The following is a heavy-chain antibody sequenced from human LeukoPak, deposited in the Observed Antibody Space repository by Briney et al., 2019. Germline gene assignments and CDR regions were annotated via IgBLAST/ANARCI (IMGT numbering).Heavy chain of an antibody. Sequence: GGSLRLSCTVSGFTVSSNSMSWVRQAPGKGLEWVSVIYSGGSTYYADSVKGRFTISRDNSKNTLYLQMNSLRAEDTAVYYCARAKGWLLLFDYWGQGTLVTVSS. V-gene: IGHV3-53*01. CDR3: ARAKGWLLLFDY. D-gene: IGHD3-22*01. CDR1: GFTVSSNS. CDR2: IYSGGST. J-gene: IGHJ4*02.